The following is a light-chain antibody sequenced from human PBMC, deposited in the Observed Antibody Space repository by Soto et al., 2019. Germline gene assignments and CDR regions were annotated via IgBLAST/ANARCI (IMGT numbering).Light chain of an antibody. CDR1: QTSSSW. J-gene: IGKJ3*01. CDR2: KAS. Sequence: IQMTQSPSTLSVSVGDRFTITCRASQTSSSWLAWYQQKPGKAPKLLIYKASTLKSGVPSRFSGSGSGTEFTLTISSLQSEDFAVYYCQQYNDLPFTFGPGTKVDI. CDR3: QQYNDLPFT. V-gene: IGKV1-5*03.